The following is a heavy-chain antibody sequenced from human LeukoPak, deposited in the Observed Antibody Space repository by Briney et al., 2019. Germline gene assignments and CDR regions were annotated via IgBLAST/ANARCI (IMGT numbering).Heavy chain of an antibody. CDR2: ISYDGSNK. CDR1: GFTFSSYA. V-gene: IGHV3-30-3*01. CDR3: AREGRPAMGWYQLLSVSSGMDV. J-gene: IGHJ6*02. D-gene: IGHD2-2*01. Sequence: GGSPRLSCAASGFTFSSYAMHWVRQAPGKGLEWVAVISYDGSNKYYADSVKGRFTISRDNSKNTLYLQMNSLRAEDTAVYYCAREGRPAMGWYQLLSVSSGMDVWGQGTTVTVSS.